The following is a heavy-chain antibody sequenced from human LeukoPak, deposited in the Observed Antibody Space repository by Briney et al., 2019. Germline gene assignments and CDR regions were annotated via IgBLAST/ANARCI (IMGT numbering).Heavy chain of an antibody. CDR3: ARDSSAEKGQQLAN. CDR2: INQYGNEK. J-gene: IGHJ4*02. D-gene: IGHD6-13*01. CDR1: GFTFRTYS. V-gene: IGHV3-7*04. Sequence: GGSLRLSCAASGFTFRTYSMSWVRQAPGKGLEWVANINQYGNEKYYVDSVRGRFTISKDNAKNSLFLQMNSLRAEDTAIYYCARDSSAEKGQQLANWGQGTLVTVSS.